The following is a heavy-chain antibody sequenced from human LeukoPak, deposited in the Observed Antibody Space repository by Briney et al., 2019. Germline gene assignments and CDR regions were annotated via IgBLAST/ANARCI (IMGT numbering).Heavy chain of an antibody. V-gene: IGHV3-30*18. Sequence: GGSLRLSCAASGFTFSGYGMHWVRQAPGKGLEWVAIISYDGTEKYYEDSVKSRFTISRDNSKNTLYLQMNSLRTEDTAVYYCANSKVPREYCSATSCYAGFGAFDIWGQGTMVTVSS. CDR2: ISYDGTEK. D-gene: IGHD2-2*01. CDR3: ANSKVPREYCSATSCYAGFGAFDI. J-gene: IGHJ3*02. CDR1: GFTFSGYG.